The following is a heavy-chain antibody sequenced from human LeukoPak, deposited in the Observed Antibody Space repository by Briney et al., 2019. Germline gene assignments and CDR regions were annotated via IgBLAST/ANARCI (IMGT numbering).Heavy chain of an antibody. CDR1: GGTFSSYA. V-gene: IGHV1-69*06. D-gene: IGHD3-10*01. CDR2: IIPIFGTA. J-gene: IGHJ5*02. Sequence: ASVKVSCKASGGTFSSYAISWVRQAPGQGLEWMGGIIPIFGTANYAQKFQGRVTITADKSTSTAYMELSSLRSEDTAVYYCARDLYYYGSGSLGWFDPWGQGTLVTVSS. CDR3: ARDLYYYGSGSLGWFDP.